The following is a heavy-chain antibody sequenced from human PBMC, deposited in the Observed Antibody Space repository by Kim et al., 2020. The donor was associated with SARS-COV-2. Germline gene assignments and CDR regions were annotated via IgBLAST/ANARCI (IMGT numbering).Heavy chain of an antibody. CDR1: GFPFSMSG. Sequence: GGSLRLSCAASGFPFSMSGMHWVRQAPGKGLEWVAIIWFDGSEKYYADSVKGRFTVSRDNSKNTVYLHMDSLRADDTAEYYCAKDWGTTSTEGYYFDHWG. CDR3: AKDWGTTSTEGYYFDH. J-gene: IGHJ4*01. V-gene: IGHV3-33*06. D-gene: IGHD3-16*01. CDR2: IWFDGSEK.